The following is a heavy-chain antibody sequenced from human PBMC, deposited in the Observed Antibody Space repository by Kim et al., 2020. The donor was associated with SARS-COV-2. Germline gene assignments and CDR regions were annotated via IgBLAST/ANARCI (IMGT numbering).Heavy chain of an antibody. J-gene: IGHJ4*02. CDR3: ARVDYGSGSYYFDY. V-gene: IGHV1-3*01. Sequence: RFQGRVSITRDTSATTAYMELTSLRSEDTAVYYCARVDYGSGSYYFDYWGQGTLVTVSS. D-gene: IGHD3-10*01.